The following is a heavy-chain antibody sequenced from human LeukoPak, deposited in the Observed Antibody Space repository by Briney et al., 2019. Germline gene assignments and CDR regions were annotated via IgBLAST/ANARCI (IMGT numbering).Heavy chain of an antibody. Sequence: GGSLRLSCAASGFTLSSYAMSWVRQAPGKGLEWVSTISSYGRTYHAAPVKGRFTISSDNTKTTLYLQMNNLRAEDSVEYYCAKECGYGGTSEMHGYWGQGTLVTVSS. J-gene: IGHJ4*02. V-gene: IGHV3-23*01. CDR1: GFTLSSYA. CDR3: AKECGYGGTSEMHGY. CDR2: ISSYGRT. D-gene: IGHD4-23*01.